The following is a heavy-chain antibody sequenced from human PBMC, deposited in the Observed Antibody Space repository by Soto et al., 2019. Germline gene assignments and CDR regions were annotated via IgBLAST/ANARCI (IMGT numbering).Heavy chain of an antibody. D-gene: IGHD3-22*01. J-gene: IGHJ4*02. V-gene: IGHV1-69*06. CDR1: GGTFSSYA. Sequence: QVQLVQSGAEVKKPGYSVKVSCKASGGTFSSYAISWVRQAPGQGLEWMGGIIPIFGTANYAQKFQGRVTITADKATSTAYMELSSLRSEDTAVYYCATVVQYYYDSSGYYHYFDYWGQGTLVTVSS. CDR3: ATVVQYYYDSSGYYHYFDY. CDR2: IIPIFGTA.